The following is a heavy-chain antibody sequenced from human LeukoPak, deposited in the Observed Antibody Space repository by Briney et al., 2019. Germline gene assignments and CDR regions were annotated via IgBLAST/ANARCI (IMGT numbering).Heavy chain of an antibody. CDR3: ARADFWSGYPYSYYMDV. J-gene: IGHJ6*03. V-gene: IGHV1-8*03. Sequence: ASVKVSCKASGYTFTSYDINWVRQATGQGLEWMGWMNPSSGNTGYAQKFQGRVTITRNTSISTAYMELSSLRSEDTAVYYCARADFWSGYPYSYYMDVWGKGTTVTVSS. D-gene: IGHD3-3*01. CDR1: GYTFTSYD. CDR2: MNPSSGNT.